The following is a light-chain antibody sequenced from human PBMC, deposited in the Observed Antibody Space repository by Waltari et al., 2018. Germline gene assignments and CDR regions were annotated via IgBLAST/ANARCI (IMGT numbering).Light chain of an antibody. V-gene: IGKV1-5*03. J-gene: IGKJ1*01. CDR3: QQYKSYKT. Sequence: DIQMTQSPSTLSASSGDTVITSCRASQSITTSLAWYQQKPGKAPDVLIYGASNLESGVPSRFSGSGSGTEFTLTISSLQPDDFATYYCQQYKSYKTFGQGTRVEIK. CDR1: QSITTS. CDR2: GAS.